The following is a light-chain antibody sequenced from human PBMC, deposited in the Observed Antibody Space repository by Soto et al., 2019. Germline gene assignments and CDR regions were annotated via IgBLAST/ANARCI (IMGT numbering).Light chain of an antibody. Sequence: EIVLTHSPAPPSFSPGEKTTLSCRASQSVSSYLAWYQQNPGQAPRLLIYDASNRATGIPARFSGSGSGTDFTLTISSLEPEDFAVYYCQQRSNWQTFGQGTKVDIK. V-gene: IGKV3-11*01. J-gene: IGKJ1*01. CDR3: QQRSNWQT. CDR1: QSVSSY. CDR2: DAS.